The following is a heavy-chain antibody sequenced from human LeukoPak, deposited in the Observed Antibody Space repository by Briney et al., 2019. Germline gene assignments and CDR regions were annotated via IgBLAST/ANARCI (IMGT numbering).Heavy chain of an antibody. V-gene: IGHV5-10-1*01. D-gene: IGHD7-27*01. Sequence: GESLKISCKGFGYSFTSYWISWVRQMPGKGLEWMGRIDPSDSYTNYSPSFQGHVTISADKSISTAYLQWSSLKASDTAMYYCASVPYLGYYYGMDVWGQGTTVTVSS. CDR3: ASVPYLGYYYGMDV. J-gene: IGHJ6*02. CDR1: GYSFTSYW. CDR2: IDPSDSYT.